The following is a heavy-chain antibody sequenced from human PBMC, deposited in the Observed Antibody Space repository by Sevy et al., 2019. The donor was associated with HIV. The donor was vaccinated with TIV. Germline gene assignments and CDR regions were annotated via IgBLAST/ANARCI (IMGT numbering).Heavy chain of an antibody. J-gene: IGHJ4*02. D-gene: IGHD6-13*01. CDR1: GGSISSSNW. CDR3: VRLVAAGTPDDY. Sequence: SETLSLTCAVSGGSISSSNWWSWVRQPPGKGLEWIGEIYHSGSTNYNPSLKSRVTISVDKSKNQFSLKLSSVTAADTAVYYCVRLVAAGTPDDYWGQGTLVTVSS. V-gene: IGHV4-4*02. CDR2: IYHSGST.